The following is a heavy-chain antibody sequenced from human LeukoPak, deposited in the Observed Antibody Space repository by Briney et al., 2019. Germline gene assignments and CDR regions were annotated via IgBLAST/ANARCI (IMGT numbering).Heavy chain of an antibody. D-gene: IGHD4-17*01. CDR1: GFTFSSYE. Sequence: GGSLGLSCAASGFTFSSYEMNWVRQAPGKGLEWVSYISSSGSTIYYADSVKGRFTISRDNAKNSLYLQMNSLRAEDTAVYYCVYSGDYEKGYWGQGTLVTVSS. J-gene: IGHJ4*02. V-gene: IGHV3-48*03. CDR2: ISSSGSTI. CDR3: VYSGDYEKGY.